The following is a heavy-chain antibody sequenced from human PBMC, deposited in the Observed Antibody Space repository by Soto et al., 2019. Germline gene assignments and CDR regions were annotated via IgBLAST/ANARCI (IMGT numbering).Heavy chain of an antibody. D-gene: IGHD2-8*02. CDR1: GFTFSSYG. CDR2: IWYDGSNK. J-gene: IGHJ6*03. V-gene: IGHV3-33*01. Sequence: SLRLSCAASGFTFSSYGMHWVRQAPGKGLEWVAVIWYDGSNKYYADSVKGRFTISRDNSKNTLYLQMNSLRAEDTAVYYCARGDYWDYYYYYMDVWGKGTTVTVSS. CDR3: ARGDYWDYYYYYMDV.